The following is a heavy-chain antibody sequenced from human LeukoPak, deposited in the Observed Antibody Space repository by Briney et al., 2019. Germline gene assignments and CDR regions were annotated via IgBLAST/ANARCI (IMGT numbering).Heavy chain of an antibody. Sequence: QAGGSLRLSCAASGFTFSSYAMSWVRQAPGKGLEWVSAISDSGGGTYYADSVKGRFTISRDNSKNTLYLQMNSLRAEDTAMYYCARGTMASDFWGQGTLVTVSS. CDR2: ISDSGGGT. D-gene: IGHD3-10*01. V-gene: IGHV3-23*01. CDR1: GFTFSSYA. CDR3: ARGTMASDF. J-gene: IGHJ4*02.